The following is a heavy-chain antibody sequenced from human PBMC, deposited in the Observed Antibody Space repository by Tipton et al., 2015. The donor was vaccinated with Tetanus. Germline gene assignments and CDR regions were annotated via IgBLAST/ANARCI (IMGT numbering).Heavy chain of an antibody. D-gene: IGHD3-16*01. CDR1: GGSVRSGDYY. CDR2: VSDSGST. J-gene: IGHJ5*02. CDR3: ARDQGGGRVARLNWFGP. Sequence: TLSLTCTVSGGSVRSGDYYWSWIRQPPGKGLEWIGYVSDSGSTYSNPSLRSRIIISVDTSKNQFSLILSSVTAADTAVYYCARDQGGGRVARLNWFGPWGQGTLVTVSS. V-gene: IGHV4-30-4*01.